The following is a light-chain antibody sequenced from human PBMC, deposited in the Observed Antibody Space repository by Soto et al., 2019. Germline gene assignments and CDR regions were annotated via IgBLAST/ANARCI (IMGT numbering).Light chain of an antibody. CDR3: QQYNNWPSWT. CDR1: QSISSN. CDR2: IAS. J-gene: IGKJ1*01. V-gene: IGKV3-15*01. Sequence: EIVMTQSPATLSVSPGERVTLSCRASQSISSNLAWYQQKPGQAPRLLIYIASIRATGIPARFSGSGSGTEFTLTISGLQCEDSAIYYCQQYNNWPSWTFGQGTKVDIK.